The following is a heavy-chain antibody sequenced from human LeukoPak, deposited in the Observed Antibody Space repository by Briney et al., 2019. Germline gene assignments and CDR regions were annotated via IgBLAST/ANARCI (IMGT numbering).Heavy chain of an antibody. V-gene: IGHV4-30-2*01. Sequence: SETLSLTCTVSGGSISSGGYYWSWIRQPPGKGLEWIGYIYHSGSTYYNPSLKSRVTISVDRSKNQFSLKLSSATAADTAVYYCARSWVVPAAITAGSFAPYYFDYWGQGTLVTVSS. D-gene: IGHD2-2*02. CDR3: ARSWVVPAAITAGSFAPYYFDY. J-gene: IGHJ4*02. CDR2: IYHSGST. CDR1: GGSISSGGYY.